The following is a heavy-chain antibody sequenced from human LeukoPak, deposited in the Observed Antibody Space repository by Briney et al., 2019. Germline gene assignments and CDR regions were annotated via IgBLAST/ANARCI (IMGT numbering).Heavy chain of an antibody. CDR1: GYTFTDYY. Sequence: GPSGKVSCKASGYTFTDYYIHWVRQAPGQGLEWLGWINPNSGGTNYAQKLQGRVTMTRDTSIRTVYMEVSRLTSDDTAVYYCATMGATTFDHWGLGTLVTVSS. J-gene: IGHJ4*02. CDR2: INPNSGGT. V-gene: IGHV1-2*02. D-gene: IGHD1-26*01. CDR3: ATMGATTFDH.